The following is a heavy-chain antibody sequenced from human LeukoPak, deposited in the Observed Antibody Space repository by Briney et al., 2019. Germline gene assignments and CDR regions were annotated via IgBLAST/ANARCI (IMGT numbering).Heavy chain of an antibody. V-gene: IGHV3-53*01. D-gene: IGHD6-19*01. J-gene: IGHJ4*02. CDR2: IYSDGST. Sequence: GGSLRLSCAASGFTVSSNYMSWVRQAPGKGLEWVSVIYSDGSTYYADSVKGRFTISRDNSKNTLNLQMNSLRAEDTAVYYCARDESVSIAVAPSLDYWGQGTLVTVSS. CDR3: ARDESVSIAVAPSLDY. CDR1: GFTVSSNY.